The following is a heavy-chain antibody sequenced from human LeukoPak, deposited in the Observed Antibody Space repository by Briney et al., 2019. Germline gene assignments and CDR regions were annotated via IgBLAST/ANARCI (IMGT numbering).Heavy chain of an antibody. V-gene: IGHV3-23*01. CDR1: GFTLSDYY. D-gene: IGHD4-17*01. J-gene: IGHJ5*02. CDR2: ISGSGGST. CDR3: AKDLEIDYGDYVNWFDP. Sequence: PGGSLRLSWAASGFTLSDYYMSWVRQAPGKGLEWVSAISGSGGSTYYADSVKGRFTISRDNSKNTLYRQMNRLRGEDTAVYYCAKDLEIDYGDYVNWFDPWGQGTLVTVSS.